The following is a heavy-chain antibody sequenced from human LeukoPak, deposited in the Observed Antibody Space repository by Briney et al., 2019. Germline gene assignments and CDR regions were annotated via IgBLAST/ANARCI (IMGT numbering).Heavy chain of an antibody. CDR1: GYTFTSYD. J-gene: IGHJ5*02. D-gene: IGHD6-19*01. Sequence: GASVKVSCKASGYTFTSYDINWVRQATGQGLEWMGWMNPNSGGTNYAQKFQGRVTMTRDTSISTAYMELSRLRSDDTAVYYCARDSSPASIAVAGTDWFDPWGQGTLVTVSS. CDR3: ARDSSPASIAVAGTDWFDP. CDR2: MNPNSGGT. V-gene: IGHV1-2*02.